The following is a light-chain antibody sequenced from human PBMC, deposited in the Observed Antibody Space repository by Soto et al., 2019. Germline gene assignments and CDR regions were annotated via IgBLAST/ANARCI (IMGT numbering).Light chain of an antibody. Sequence: QSALTQPASVSGSPGQSITISCTGTSSDVGGYNFVSWYQQHPGKAPKLIIYDVNNRPSGVPARFSGSKSGNTASLTISGLQAEDESDYYCSSYTSSNNPEVFGTGTKLTVL. CDR2: DVN. V-gene: IGLV2-14*01. CDR1: SSDVGGYNF. CDR3: SSYTSSNNPEV. J-gene: IGLJ1*01.